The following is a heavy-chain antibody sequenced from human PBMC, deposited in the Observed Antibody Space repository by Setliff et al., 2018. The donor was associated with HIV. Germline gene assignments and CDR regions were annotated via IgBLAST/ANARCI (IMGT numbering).Heavy chain of an antibody. CDR2: LYFSGST. CDR3: ARPVSKNFYGMDA. CDR1: GDSINNYY. J-gene: IGHJ6*02. V-gene: IGHV4-59*01. Sequence: PSETLSLTCTVSGDSINNYYWSWIRQPPGKGLEWIGTLYFSGSTNYNSSLKSRVTISGDTSKNLFSLEVTSVTAADTAVYFCARPVSKNFYGMDAWGLGATVTVSS.